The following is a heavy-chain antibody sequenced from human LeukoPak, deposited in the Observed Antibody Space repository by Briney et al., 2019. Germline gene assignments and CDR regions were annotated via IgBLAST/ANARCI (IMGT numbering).Heavy chain of an antibody. V-gene: IGHV1-69*04. D-gene: IGHD6-19*01. CDR1: GGTFSSYA. CDR2: IIPILGIA. J-gene: IGHJ6*02. CDR3: ARAAAVAGTAAYYYYGMDV. Sequence: GASVKVSCKASGGTFSSYAITWVRQAPGQGLEWMGRIIPILGIANYAQKFQGRVTITADKSTSTAYLELSSLRSEDTAVYYCARAAAVAGTAAYYYYGMDVWGQGTTVTVPS.